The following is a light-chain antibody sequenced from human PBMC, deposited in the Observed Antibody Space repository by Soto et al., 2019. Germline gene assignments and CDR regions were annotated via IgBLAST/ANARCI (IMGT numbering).Light chain of an antibody. J-gene: IGLJ3*02. CDR1: SSDVGGYDH. CDR3: SSYTNKDNLL. Sequence: QSVLTQPASVSGSPGQSITISCTGTSSDVGGYDHVSWYQQHPGKAPKLIIYDVTVRPSGISPRFSGSKSDNTASLAVSGLQPEDEADYYCSSYTNKDNLLFGGGTKLNVL. V-gene: IGLV2-14*03. CDR2: DVT.